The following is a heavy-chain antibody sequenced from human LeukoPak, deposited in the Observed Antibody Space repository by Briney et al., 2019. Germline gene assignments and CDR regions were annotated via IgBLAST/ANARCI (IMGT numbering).Heavy chain of an antibody. J-gene: IGHJ6*04. CDR3: ARLRRRTVDV. Sequence: SETLSLTCAVSGGSFSGYYCSWSRQPPGKGLGWIGEINHSGSANYNPSSKSRVTKSVDTSKNQLSLKLSSVTAADTAVYHCARLRRRTVDVWGKGTTVTISS. CDR2: INHSGSA. V-gene: IGHV4-34*01. D-gene: IGHD1-1*01. CDR1: GGSFSGYY.